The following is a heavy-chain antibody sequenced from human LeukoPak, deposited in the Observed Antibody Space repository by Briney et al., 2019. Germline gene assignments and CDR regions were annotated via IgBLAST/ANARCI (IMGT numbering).Heavy chain of an antibody. V-gene: IGHV3-11*01. D-gene: IGHD2-21*01. CDR2: ISSSGSTI. CDR3: ARDPALSHIEAPYGMDV. J-gene: IGHJ6*02. CDR1: GFTFSDYY. Sequence: GGSLRLSCAASGFTFSDYYMSWIRQAPGKGLEWVSYISSSGSTIYYADSVKGRFTISRDNAKNSLYLQMNSLRAEDTAVYYCARDPALSHIEAPYGMDVWGQGTTVTVSS.